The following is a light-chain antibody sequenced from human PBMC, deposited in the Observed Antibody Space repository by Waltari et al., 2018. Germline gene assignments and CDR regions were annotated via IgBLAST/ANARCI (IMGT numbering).Light chain of an antibody. CDR1: SSDVGGYNY. CDR3: CSYAGSYNFV. V-gene: IGLV2-11*01. Sequence: QSALTQPRSVSGSPGQSVTISCTGTSSDVGGYNYVSWYQQHPGKAPKFTIYDVTTRPSGVPDRCSGSKSGNTASLTISGLQAEDEADYYCCSYAGSYNFVFGSGTTVTVL. J-gene: IGLJ1*01. CDR2: DVT.